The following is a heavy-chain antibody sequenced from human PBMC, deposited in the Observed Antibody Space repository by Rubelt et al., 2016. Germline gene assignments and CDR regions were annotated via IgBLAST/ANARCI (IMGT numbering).Heavy chain of an antibody. CDR1: GYSFTSNW. D-gene: IGHD5-12*01. J-gene: IGHJ4*02. CDR3: ARVGRFSGYDAYYFDY. V-gene: IGHV5-51*01. CDR2: IFPGDSDT. Sequence: EVQLVQSGAEVKKPGESLKISCKGSGYSFTSNWIVWVRQMPGKGLEWMGIIFPGDSDTTYSPSFPGHVTISSDKSINTAYLHGSSLKASDTAIYYCARVGRFSGYDAYYFDYWGQGTLVTVSS.